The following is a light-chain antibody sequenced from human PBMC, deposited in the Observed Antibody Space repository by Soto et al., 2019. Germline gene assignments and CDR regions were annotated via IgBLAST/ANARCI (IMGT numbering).Light chain of an antibody. J-gene: IGLJ2*01. Sequence: QSVLTQPASVSGSPGQSITISCTGTSSDVGSYNLVSWYQQHPGKAPKLMIYEGSKRPSGVSNRFSGSKSGNTASLTISGIQAEDEADYYCCSYAGSSLFGGGTKLTVL. V-gene: IGLV2-23*01. CDR2: EGS. CDR3: CSYAGSSL. CDR1: SSDVGSYNL.